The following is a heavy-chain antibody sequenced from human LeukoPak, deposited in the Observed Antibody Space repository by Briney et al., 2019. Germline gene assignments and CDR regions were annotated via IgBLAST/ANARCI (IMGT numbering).Heavy chain of an antibody. CDR3: AKISSSQTGPRNI. D-gene: IGHD3-3*02. CDR2: IYSGGST. V-gene: IGHV3-53*05. J-gene: IGHJ3*02. CDR1: GFTVSSNY. Sequence: GGSLRLSCAASGFTVSSNYMSWVRQAPGKGLEWVSVIYSGGSTYYADSVKGRFTISRDNSKNSLYLQTNSLRTEDTALYYCAKISSSQTGPRNIWGQGTMVTVSS.